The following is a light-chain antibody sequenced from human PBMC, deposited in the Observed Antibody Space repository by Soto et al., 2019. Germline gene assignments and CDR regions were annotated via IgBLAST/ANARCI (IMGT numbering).Light chain of an antibody. CDR1: QTVRNNY. CDR2: DAS. V-gene: IGKV3D-20*02. Sequence: EFVLTQSPGTLSLSPGERATLSCRASQTVRNNYLAWYQQKPGQAPRLLIYDASSRATGIPDRFSGSGSGTDFTLTISSLQPEDFATYYCQQSYSNPPTFGQGTKVDIK. J-gene: IGKJ1*01. CDR3: QQSYSNPPT.